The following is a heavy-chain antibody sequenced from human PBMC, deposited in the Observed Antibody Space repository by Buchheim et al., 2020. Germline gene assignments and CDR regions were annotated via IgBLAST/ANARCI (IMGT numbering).Heavy chain of an antibody. CDR2: ISNDGSNK. V-gene: IGHV3-30*18. J-gene: IGHJ4*02. Sequence: QVQLVESGGGVVQPGRSLRLSCAASGFSFINYGMHWVRQAPGKGLEWVAFISNDGSNKYYADSVKGRFTLSRDISENTLYLQMNSLRAEDTAVYYCAKDGHCSGGSCYPNHFDYWGQGTL. D-gene: IGHD2-15*01. CDR1: GFSFINYG. CDR3: AKDGHCSGGSCYPNHFDY.